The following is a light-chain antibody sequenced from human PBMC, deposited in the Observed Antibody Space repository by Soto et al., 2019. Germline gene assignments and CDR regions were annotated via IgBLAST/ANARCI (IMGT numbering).Light chain of an antibody. J-gene: IGKJ3*01. V-gene: IGKV1-39*01. CDR3: QQYNNWPPFS. Sequence: IQMTQSPSSLSASVGDRVTITCRASQSISNSLNWYQQKPGKAPKLLIYAASNLQSGVPSRFSGSGSGTDFTLTISSLQSEDFAVYYCQQYNNWPPFSFGPGTKVDTK. CDR1: QSISNS. CDR2: AAS.